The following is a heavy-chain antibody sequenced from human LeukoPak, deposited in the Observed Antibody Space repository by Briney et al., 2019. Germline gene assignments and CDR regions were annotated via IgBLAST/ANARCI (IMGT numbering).Heavy chain of an antibody. J-gene: IGHJ4*02. CDR1: GGSFSGYY. Sequence: RPSETLSLTCAVYGGSFSGYYWSWIRQPPGKGLEWIEEINHSGSTNYNPSLKSRVTISVDTSKNQFSLKLSSVTAADTAVYYCASASESSTSCYFDYWGQGTLVTVSS. D-gene: IGHD2-2*01. V-gene: IGHV4-34*01. CDR3: ASASESSTSCYFDY. CDR2: INHSGST.